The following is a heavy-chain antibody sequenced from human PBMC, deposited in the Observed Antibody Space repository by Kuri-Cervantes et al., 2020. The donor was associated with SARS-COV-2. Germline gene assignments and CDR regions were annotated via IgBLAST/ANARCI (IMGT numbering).Heavy chain of an antibody. CDR3: ARTRYFDWLLGAYYYYYMDV. CDR1: GYTFTSYG. D-gene: IGHD3-9*01. J-gene: IGHJ6*03. Sequence: ASVKVSCKASGYTFTSYGISWVRQAPGQGLEWMGWISAYNGNTNYAQKLQGRVTMTTDTSTSTAYMELRSLRSDDTAVYYCARTRYFDWLLGAYYYYYMDVWGKGTTVTVSS. CDR2: ISAYNGNT. V-gene: IGHV1-18*01.